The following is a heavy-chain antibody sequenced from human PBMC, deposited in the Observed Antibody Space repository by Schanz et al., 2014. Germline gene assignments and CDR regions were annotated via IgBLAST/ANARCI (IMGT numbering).Heavy chain of an antibody. CDR3: AAHRQYTGYYDWFDP. Sequence: QVQLQESGPGLVKPSETLSLTCAVSGGSISGYYWSWIRQPPGKGLEWIAFIPYSRGTNYNPSLKGRVPISVATSKNEFSLRVASVTAADTAVYYCAAHRQYTGYYDWFDPWGQGTLXTVSS. CDR2: IPYSRGT. CDR1: GGSISGYY. J-gene: IGHJ5*02. D-gene: IGHD1-26*01. V-gene: IGHV4-59*08.